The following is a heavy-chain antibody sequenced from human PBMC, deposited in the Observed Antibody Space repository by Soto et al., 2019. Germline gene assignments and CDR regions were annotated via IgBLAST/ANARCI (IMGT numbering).Heavy chain of an antibody. V-gene: IGHV3-30*18. D-gene: IGHD2-2*01. Sequence: QVLLVESGGGVVPPGTSLRLSCAASGFTFSGHGMHWVRQAPGKGLEWVAVISNTGSVTYYADSVKGRLTISRDNSQNTLSLQMSSLTSEYTAVYYCAKEGSTSRYSFDVWGQGTMVTVSS. CDR2: ISNTGSVT. J-gene: IGHJ3*01. CDR1: GFTFSGHG. CDR3: AKEGSTSRYSFDV.